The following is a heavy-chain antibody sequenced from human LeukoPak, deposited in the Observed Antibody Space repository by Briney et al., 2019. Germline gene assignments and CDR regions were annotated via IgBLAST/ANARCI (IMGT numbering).Heavy chain of an antibody. CDR3: ARDSYGLGY. V-gene: IGHV4-34*01. CDR1: GGSFSGYY. J-gene: IGHJ4*02. D-gene: IGHD5-18*01. CDR2: INHSGST. Sequence: PSETLSLTCAVYGGSFSGYYWSWIRQPPGKGLEWIGEINHSGSTNYNPSLKSRVTISVDTSKNQFSLKLSSVTAADTAVYYCARDSYGLGYWGQGTLVTVSS.